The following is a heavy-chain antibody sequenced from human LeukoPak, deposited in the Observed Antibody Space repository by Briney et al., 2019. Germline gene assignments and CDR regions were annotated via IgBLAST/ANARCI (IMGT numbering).Heavy chain of an antibody. V-gene: IGHV1-2*02. Sequence: ASVKVSCKASGYTFTGYYMHWVRQAPGQGPEWMGWINPNSGGTNYAQKLQGRVTITRDTSISTAYMELSRLRSDDTAVYYCAILSLGYCSSTSCYMDYWGQGTLVTVSS. CDR1: GYTFTGYY. D-gene: IGHD2-2*02. CDR3: AILSLGYCSSTSCYMDY. J-gene: IGHJ4*02. CDR2: INPNSGGT.